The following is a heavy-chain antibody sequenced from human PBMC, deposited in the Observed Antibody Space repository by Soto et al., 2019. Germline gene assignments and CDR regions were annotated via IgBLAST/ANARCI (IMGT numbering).Heavy chain of an antibody. CDR1: ELTFSRYS. J-gene: IGHJ6*03. V-gene: IGHV3-48*01. CDR3: ARDRIMLSSGWYSADNYYYYMDV. Sequence: GSLRLSCVASELTFSRYSMNWVRRAPGKGLEWVSYISGSGSDIHYADSVKGRFTISRHNSKNTLYLQMNSLRAEDTAVYYCARDRIMLSSGWYSADNYYYYMDVWGKGTTVTVSS. CDR2: ISGSGSDI. D-gene: IGHD6-19*01.